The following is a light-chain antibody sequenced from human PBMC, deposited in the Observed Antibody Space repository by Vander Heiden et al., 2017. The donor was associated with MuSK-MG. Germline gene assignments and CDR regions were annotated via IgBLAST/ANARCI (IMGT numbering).Light chain of an antibody. CDR2: AAS. J-gene: IGKJ4*01. Sequence: DIQMTQSPSSLSASVGDRVTITCRASQSISSYLNWYQQKPGKAPKLLIYAASSLQSGVPSRFSGRGPRTDFTLTISRLKPEDFATYYSRQRDSTPNTFGGGTKVEIK. CDR1: QSISSY. V-gene: IGKV1-39*01. CDR3: RQRDSTPNT.